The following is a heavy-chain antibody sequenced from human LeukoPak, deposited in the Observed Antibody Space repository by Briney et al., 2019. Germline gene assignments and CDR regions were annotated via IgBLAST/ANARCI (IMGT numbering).Heavy chain of an antibody. J-gene: IGHJ5*02. CDR1: EYTFTAYY. D-gene: IGHD6-19*01. V-gene: IGHV1-2*02. CDR3: ARVGQWLVENDWFDP. CDR2: INPNSGDT. Sequence: ASVKVSCKASEYTFTAYYVHWVRQAPGQGLEWMGWINPNSGDTNFAQNFQGRVTMTRDTSVSTVYMELSRLRSDDTAVYYCARVGQWLVENDWFDPWGQGTLVTVSS.